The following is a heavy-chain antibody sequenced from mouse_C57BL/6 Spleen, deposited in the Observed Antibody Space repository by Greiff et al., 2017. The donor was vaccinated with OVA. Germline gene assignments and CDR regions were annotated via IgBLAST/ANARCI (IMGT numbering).Heavy chain of an antibody. D-gene: IGHD1-1*01. CDR1: GYTFTSYW. CDR2: IYPGSGST. J-gene: IGHJ1*03. Sequence: QVQLQQPGAELVKPGASVKMSCKASGYTFTSYWITWVKQRPGQGLEWIGDIYPGSGSTNSNEKFKSKATLTVDTSSSTAYMQLSSLTSEDSAVYYCATFTTVVATDWYFDVWGTGTTVTVSS. CDR3: ATFTTVVATDWYFDV. V-gene: IGHV1-55*01.